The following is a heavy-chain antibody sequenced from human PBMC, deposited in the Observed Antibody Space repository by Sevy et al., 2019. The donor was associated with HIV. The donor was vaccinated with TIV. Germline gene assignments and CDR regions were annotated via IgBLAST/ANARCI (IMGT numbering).Heavy chain of an antibody. V-gene: IGHV4-38-2*01. CDR2: IYHGGST. D-gene: IGHD2-2*01. CDR1: GYSISSDYY. J-gene: IGHJ5*02. Sequence: SETLSLTCAVSGYSISSDYYWGWIRQTPGKGLEWIGSIYHGGSTYYNSSLKSRVTMSVDTSKNQFSLKLSSVTAADTAVYYCARREISTSIGWFDPWGQGTLVTVSS. CDR3: ARREISTSIGWFDP.